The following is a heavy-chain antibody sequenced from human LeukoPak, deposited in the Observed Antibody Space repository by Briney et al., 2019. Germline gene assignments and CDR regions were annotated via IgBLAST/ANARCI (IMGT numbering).Heavy chain of an antibody. CDR3: ARVPDSSWYYFDY. J-gene: IGHJ4*02. D-gene: IGHD6-13*01. CDR2: IIPIFGTA. Sequence: AASVKVSCKASGGTFSSYAISWVRQAPGQGLEWMGGIIPIFGTANYAQKFRGRVTITADESTSTAYMELSSLRSEDTAVYYCARVPDSSWYYFDYWGQGTLVTVSS. CDR1: GGTFSSYA. V-gene: IGHV1-69*13.